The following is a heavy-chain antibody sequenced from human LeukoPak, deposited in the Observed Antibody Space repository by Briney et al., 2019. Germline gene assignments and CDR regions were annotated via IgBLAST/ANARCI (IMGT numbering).Heavy chain of an antibody. J-gene: IGHJ4*02. D-gene: IGHD3-22*01. CDR1: GFTFSSYS. CDR2: ISSSSSTI. Sequence: GGSLRLSCEASGFTFSSYSMNWVRQAPGKGLEWVSYISSSSSTIYYADSVKGRFTISRDNAKNSLYLQMNSLRAEDTAVYYCATASFPSPHNYYDSSGYSLDYWGQGTLVTVSS. CDR3: ATASFPSPHNYYDSSGYSLDY. V-gene: IGHV3-48*01.